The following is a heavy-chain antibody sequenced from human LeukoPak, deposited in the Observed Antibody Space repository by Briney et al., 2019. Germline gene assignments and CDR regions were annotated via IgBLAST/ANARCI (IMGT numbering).Heavy chain of an antibody. Sequence: GGSLRLSCTASGFTFSSYYMNWVRQAPGKGLEWVSSISRTTNYTYYTDSVKGRFTISRDNAKNSLYLQMNSLTAEDTAVYYCTRVSYADGGYFDYWGQGTLVTVSS. D-gene: IGHD3-16*01. V-gene: IGHV3-21*01. J-gene: IGHJ4*02. CDR1: GFTFSSYY. CDR2: ISRTTNYT. CDR3: TRVSYADGGYFDY.